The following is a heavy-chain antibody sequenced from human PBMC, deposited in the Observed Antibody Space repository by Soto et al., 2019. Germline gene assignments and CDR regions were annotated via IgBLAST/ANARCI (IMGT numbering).Heavy chain of an antibody. J-gene: IGHJ3*02. V-gene: IGHV3-23*01. CDR1: GFTFSSYA. CDR3: AKSDFWSGYYDAFDI. D-gene: IGHD3-3*01. CDR2: ISGSGGST. Sequence: GGSLRLSCAASGFTFSSYAMSWVRQAPGKGLEWVSAISGSGGSTYYADSVKGRFTISRNNSKNTLYLQMNSLRAEDTAVYYCAKSDFWSGYYDAFDIWGQGTMVTVSS.